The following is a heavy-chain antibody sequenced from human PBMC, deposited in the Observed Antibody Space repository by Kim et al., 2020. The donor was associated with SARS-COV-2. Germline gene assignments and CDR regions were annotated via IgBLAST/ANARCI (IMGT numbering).Heavy chain of an antibody. D-gene: IGHD3-3*01. CDR2: ISGSGGST. V-gene: IGHV3-23*01. J-gene: IGHJ5*02. CDR1: GFTFSSYA. Sequence: GGSLRLSCAASGFTFSSYAMSWVRQAPGKGLEWVSAISGSGGSTYYADSVKGRFTISRDNSKNTLYLQMNSLRAEDTAVYYCAKDPQGSFRFLEWLPHWGWFDPWGQGTLVTVSS. CDR3: AKDPQGSFRFLEWLPHWGWFDP.